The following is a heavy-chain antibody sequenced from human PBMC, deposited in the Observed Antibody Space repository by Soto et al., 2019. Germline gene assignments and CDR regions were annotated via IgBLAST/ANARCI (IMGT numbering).Heavy chain of an antibody. CDR2: ISASGGST. J-gene: IGHJ4*02. D-gene: IGHD3-10*01. V-gene: IGHV3-23*01. CDR3: AKGIWFPDNTNDY. Sequence: EVQLLESGGGLVQPGGSLRLSCAASGFTFSSYAMSWVRQAPGKGLEWVSGISASGGSTYYADSVKGRFTISRDNSKNTLSLQMNSLRAEDTAVYYCAKGIWFPDNTNDYWGQGTLVTVSS. CDR1: GFTFSSYA.